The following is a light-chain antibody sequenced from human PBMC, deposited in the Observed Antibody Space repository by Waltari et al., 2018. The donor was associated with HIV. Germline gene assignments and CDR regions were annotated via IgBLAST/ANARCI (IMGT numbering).Light chain of an antibody. CDR2: AAS. Sequence: DIQLTQSPSFLSASVGDRVTITCRASHGIGNLLAWYQQMPGKAPKLLIYAASTLHSEVPSRFSGSGSRTVFTLTISSLQPEDSAIYYCQQLNSFLPFGEGTQV. CDR1: HGIGNL. J-gene: IGKJ4*01. V-gene: IGKV1-9*01. CDR3: QQLNSFLP.